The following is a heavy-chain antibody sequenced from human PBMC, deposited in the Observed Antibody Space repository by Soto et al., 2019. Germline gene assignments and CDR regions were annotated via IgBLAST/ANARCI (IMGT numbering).Heavy chain of an antibody. D-gene: IGHD3-10*01. V-gene: IGHV3-30*18. J-gene: IGHJ4*02. CDR2: ASHDGTNK. CDR3: AKDQAYYYGSGSGNLEY. Sequence: QVHLVESGGGVVQPGTSLRLSCAASGFTFSSCGMHWVRQAPGKGLEWVALASHDGTNKYYADSVKGRFTISRDNSKNTLYLQMNSLRAEDTAVYYCAKDQAYYYGSGSGNLEYWGQGTLVTVS. CDR1: GFTFSSCG.